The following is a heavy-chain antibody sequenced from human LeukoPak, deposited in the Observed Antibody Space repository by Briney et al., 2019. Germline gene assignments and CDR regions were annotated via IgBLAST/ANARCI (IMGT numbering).Heavy chain of an antibody. Sequence: AASVKVSCKASGGTFSSNAISWVRQAPGQGLEWMGGIIPIFGTANYAQKFQGRVTITADESTSAAYMELSSLRSEDTAVYYCARDCGDSGSYYWDAFDIWGQGTMVTVSS. D-gene: IGHD1-26*01. CDR3: ARDCGDSGSYYWDAFDI. CDR1: GGTFSSNA. CDR2: IIPIFGTA. V-gene: IGHV1-69*01. J-gene: IGHJ3*02.